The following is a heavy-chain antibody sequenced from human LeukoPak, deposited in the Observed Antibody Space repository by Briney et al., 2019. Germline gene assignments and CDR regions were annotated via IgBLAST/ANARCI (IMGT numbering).Heavy chain of an antibody. J-gene: IGHJ6*03. Sequence: SETLSLTCTVSDGSISSALYYWSWIRQPAGKGLEWIGRIYTSGSTNYNPSLKSRVTMSVDTSKNQFSLKLSSVAAADTAVYYCAGGSTCAYYYYMDVWGKGTTVTVSS. CDR2: IYTSGST. V-gene: IGHV4-61*02. CDR3: AGGSTCAYYYYMDV. D-gene: IGHD2-2*01. CDR1: DGSISSALYY.